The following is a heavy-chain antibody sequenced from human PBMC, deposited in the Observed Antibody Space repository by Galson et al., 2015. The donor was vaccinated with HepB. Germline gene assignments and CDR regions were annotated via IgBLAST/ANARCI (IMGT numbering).Heavy chain of an antibody. Sequence: ETLSLTCTVSGGSISSSSYYWGWIRQPPGKGLEWIGSIYYSGSTYYNPSLKSRVTISVDTSKNQFSLKLSSVTAADTAVYYCARLNYDSPEGLHDWYFDLWGRGTLVTVSS. CDR2: IYYSGST. CDR3: ARLNYDSPEGLHDWYFDL. J-gene: IGHJ2*01. D-gene: IGHD3-22*01. V-gene: IGHV4-39*01. CDR1: GGSISSSSYY.